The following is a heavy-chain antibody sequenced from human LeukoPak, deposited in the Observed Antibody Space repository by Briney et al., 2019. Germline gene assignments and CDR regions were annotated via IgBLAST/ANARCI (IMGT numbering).Heavy chain of an antibody. Sequence: SETLSLTCAVYGGSFSGYYWSWIRQPPGKGLEWIGEINHSGSTNYNPSLKSRVTISVDTSKNQFSLKLSSVAAADTAVYYCARHMSGATGRFRASDYWGQGTLVTVSS. J-gene: IGHJ4*02. V-gene: IGHV4-34*01. CDR3: ARHMSGATGRFRASDY. CDR1: GGSFSGYY. CDR2: INHSGST. D-gene: IGHD1-26*01.